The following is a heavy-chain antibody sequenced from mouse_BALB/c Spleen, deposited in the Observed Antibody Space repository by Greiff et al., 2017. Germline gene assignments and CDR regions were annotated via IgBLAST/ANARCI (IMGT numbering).Heavy chain of an antibody. D-gene: IGHD3-3*01. CDR3: ARGRADWVAY. V-gene: IGHV1S135*01. J-gene: IGHJ3*01. CDR2: IDPFNGGT. CDR1: GYSFTSYY. Sequence: EVQLQQSGPELMKPGASVKISCKASGYSFTSYYMHWVKQSHGKSLEWIGYIDPFNGGTSYNQKFKGKATLTVDKSSSTAYMHLSSLTSEDSAVYYCARGRADWVAYWGQGTLVTVSA.